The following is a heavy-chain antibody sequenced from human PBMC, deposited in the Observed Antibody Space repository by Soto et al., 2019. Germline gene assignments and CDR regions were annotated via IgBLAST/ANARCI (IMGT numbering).Heavy chain of an antibody. CDR3: ARSDCSGGSCYLNWFDP. CDR2: IYYSGST. D-gene: IGHD2-15*01. CDR1: GGSISSYY. J-gene: IGHJ5*02. V-gene: IGHV4-59*01. Sequence: SETLSLTCTVSGGSISSYYWSWIRQPPGKGLEWIGYIYYSGSTNYNPSLKSRVTISVDTSKNQFSLKLSSVTAADTAVYYCARSDCSGGSCYLNWFDPWGQGTLVTVSS.